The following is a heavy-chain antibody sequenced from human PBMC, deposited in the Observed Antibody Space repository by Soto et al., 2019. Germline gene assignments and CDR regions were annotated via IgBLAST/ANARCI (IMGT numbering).Heavy chain of an antibody. V-gene: IGHV3-23*01. Sequence: GGSLRLSCAASGFTFISYAMSWVRQSPRKGLEWVSAISCSGGRTYYADYVKGRFTISRDKSKNTLYLQMNSVRAEDTAGYYCAKDILHSDYYKAVWGKGTTGTVSS. CDR3: AKDILHSDYYKAV. J-gene: IGHJ6*03. D-gene: IGHD2-15*01. CDR2: ISCSGGRT. CDR1: GFTFISYA.